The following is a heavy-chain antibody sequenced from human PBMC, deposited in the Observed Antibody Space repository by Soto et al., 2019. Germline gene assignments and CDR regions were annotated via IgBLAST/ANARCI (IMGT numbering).Heavy chain of an antibody. V-gene: IGHV3-11*01. Sequence: RLSCAASGFTFSDYYMSWIRQAPGKGLEWVSYISSSGSTIYYADSVKGRFTISRDNAKNSLYLQMNSLRAEDTAVYYCARSRVYAFWFDPWGQGTLVTVSS. CDR2: ISSSGSTI. J-gene: IGHJ5*02. CDR1: GFTFSDYY. D-gene: IGHD2-8*01. CDR3: ARSRVYAFWFDP.